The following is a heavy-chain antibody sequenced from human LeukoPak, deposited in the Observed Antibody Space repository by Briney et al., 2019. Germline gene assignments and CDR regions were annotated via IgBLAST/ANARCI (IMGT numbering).Heavy chain of an antibody. V-gene: IGHV3-53*01. CDR3: ARGGASGWQWYFDL. D-gene: IGHD6-19*01. CDR1: DFSVSGNY. Sequence: GRSQRLSCVPSDFSVSGNYMNWVRHAPGKGLEWVSCLYRGGSTYYEDSVKGRFTISRDNSRNTLNLQMNSLRAEDTAVYYCARGGASGWQWYFDLWGRGTLVTVSS. CDR2: LYRGGST. J-gene: IGHJ2*01.